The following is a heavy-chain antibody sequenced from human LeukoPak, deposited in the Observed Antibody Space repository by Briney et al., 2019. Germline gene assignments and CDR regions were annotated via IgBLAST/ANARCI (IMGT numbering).Heavy chain of an antibody. D-gene: IGHD3-22*01. V-gene: IGHV4-30-4*01. CDR3: ARNTMIETDRAFDI. CDR1: GGSISSGDYY. Sequence: SETLSLTCPVSGGSISSGDYYWSWLRQPPGKGLEWIGYIYYSGSTYYNPSLKSRVTISVDTSKNQFSLKLSSVTAADTAVYYCARNTMIETDRAFDIWGQGTMVTVSS. J-gene: IGHJ3*02. CDR2: IYYSGST.